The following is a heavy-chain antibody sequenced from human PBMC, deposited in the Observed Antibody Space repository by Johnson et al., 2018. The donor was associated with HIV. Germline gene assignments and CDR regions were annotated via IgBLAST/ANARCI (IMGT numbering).Heavy chain of an antibody. Sequence: VQLVESGGGLVQPGGSLRLSCAASGFTFNNAWMSWVRQAPGKGLEWVGRIKSKTDGGTTDYAAPVQGRFTISRDDSKDTLYLQMNSLKTEETALYYCNTGYTTSSPTAFDIWGQGSMVTGSS. D-gene: IGHD6-6*01. J-gene: IGHJ3*02. V-gene: IGHV3-15*01. CDR2: IKSKTDGGTT. CDR1: GFTFNNAW. CDR3: NTGYTTSSPTAFDI.